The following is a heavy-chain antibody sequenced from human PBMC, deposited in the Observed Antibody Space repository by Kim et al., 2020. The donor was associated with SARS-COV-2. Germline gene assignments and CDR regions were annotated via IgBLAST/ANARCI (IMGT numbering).Heavy chain of an antibody. D-gene: IGHD3-9*01. J-gene: IGHJ6*02. CDR1: GGSISSYY. CDR2: IYYSGST. V-gene: IGHV4-59*08. CDR3: ARLFHRVYYYGMDV. Sequence: SETLSLTCTVSGGSISSYYWSWIRQPPGKGLEWIGYIYYSGSTNYNPSLKSRVTISVDTSKNQFSLKLSSVTAADTAVYYCARLFHRVYYYGMDVWGQGTTVTVSS.